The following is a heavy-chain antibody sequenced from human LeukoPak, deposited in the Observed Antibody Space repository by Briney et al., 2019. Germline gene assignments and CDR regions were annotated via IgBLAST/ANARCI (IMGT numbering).Heavy chain of an antibody. CDR1: RFTFSSYG. CDR3: ARDLWGTSGYRFDY. J-gene: IGHJ4*02. CDR2: ISYDGNNR. D-gene: IGHD3-22*01. V-gene: IGHV3-30*03. Sequence: PGGSLRLSCAASRFTFSSYGMHGVRQAPGKGLEWGAVISYDGNNRYYADSVTGRFTISRYNSKNTLYLQMDSLRDEDTAVYYCARDLWGTSGYRFDYWGQGTLVTVSS.